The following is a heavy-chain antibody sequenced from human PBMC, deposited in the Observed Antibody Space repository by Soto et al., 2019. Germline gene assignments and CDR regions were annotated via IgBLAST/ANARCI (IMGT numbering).Heavy chain of an antibody. CDR2: ISAYNGNT. J-gene: IGHJ6*02. CDR3: PSGTTFYDIWIVYSPPPLPLPPGWGSDSGMDV. CDR1: GYTFTSYG. Sequence: ASVKVSCKASGYTFTSYGISWVRQAPGQGLEWMGWISAYNGNTNYAQKLQGRVTMTTDTSTSTAYMELRSLRSDDTAVNYWPSGTTFYDIWIVYSPPPLPLPPGWGSDSGMDVWAQGTTVTVSS. D-gene: IGHD3-3*01. V-gene: IGHV1-18*01.